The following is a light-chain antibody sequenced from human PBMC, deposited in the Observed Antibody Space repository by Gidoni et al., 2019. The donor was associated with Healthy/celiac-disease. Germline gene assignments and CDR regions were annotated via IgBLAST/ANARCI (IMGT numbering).Light chain of an antibody. J-gene: IGKJ2*01. CDR2: AAS. CDR3: PQSYRTPYT. CDR1: QSISSY. V-gene: IGKV1-39*01. Sequence: DIQMTQSPSSLSASVGDRVTITCRASQSISSYLNWYQQKPGKAPKLLIYAASSLQSGVPSRFSGSGSGTYFTLTISSLQPEAFAPYYCPQSYRTPYTFGQGTTLEIK.